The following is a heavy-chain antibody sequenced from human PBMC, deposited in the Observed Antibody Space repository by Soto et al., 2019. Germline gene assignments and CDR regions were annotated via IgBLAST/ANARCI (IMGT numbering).Heavy chain of an antibody. Sequence: PSETLSLTCSVFGGSMSPYYWSWIRQSPGKGLEWIANIYYRGNTNYNPSLESRVTISIDTSKNQFSLKLNSLTAADTAVYYCARISVSAGGTIDYWGQGSMVNVAS. CDR3: ARISVSAGGTIDY. CDR1: GGSMSPYY. V-gene: IGHV4-59*12. J-gene: IGHJ4*02. D-gene: IGHD1-1*01. CDR2: IYYRGNT.